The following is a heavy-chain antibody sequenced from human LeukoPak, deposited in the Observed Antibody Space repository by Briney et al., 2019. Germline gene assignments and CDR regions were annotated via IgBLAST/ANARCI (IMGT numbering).Heavy chain of an antibody. D-gene: IGHD6-19*01. V-gene: IGHV1-2*02. CDR3: VRDAVDIAVAGTFDY. J-gene: IGHJ4*02. Sequence: GASVNVSCKASVYTFTGYYMHWVRQAPGQGLEWMGWINPNSGGTNYAQKFQGRVTMTRDTSISTPYMELSRLRSDDTAVYYCVRDAVDIAVAGTFDYWGQGALVTVSS. CDR1: VYTFTGYY. CDR2: INPNSGGT.